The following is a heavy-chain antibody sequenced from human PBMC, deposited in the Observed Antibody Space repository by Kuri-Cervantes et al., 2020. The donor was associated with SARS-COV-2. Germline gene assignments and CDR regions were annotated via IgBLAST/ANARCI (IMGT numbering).Heavy chain of an antibody. Sequence: GSLRLFCGVSGYSISTGYYWGWIRQPPGKGLEWIGSIYHTGTTYYNPSLNSRFTISVDMSTNQFPLKVNSVIAADTAAYYCARLSQVGIVYYFEHWGQGTLVTVSS. CDR3: ARLSQVGIVYYFEH. CDR2: IYHTGTT. J-gene: IGHJ4*02. V-gene: IGHV4-38-2*01. D-gene: IGHD2-21*01. CDR1: GYSISTGYY.